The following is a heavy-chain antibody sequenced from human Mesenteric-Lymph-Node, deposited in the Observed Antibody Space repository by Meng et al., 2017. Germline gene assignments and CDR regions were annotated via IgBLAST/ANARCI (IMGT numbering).Heavy chain of an antibody. Sequence: SETLSLTCTVSGGSISSYYWNWIRQPPGKGLEWIGYIYYSGITNYNPSLKSRVTISVDTSKNQFSLKLSSVTAADTAVYYCARSRCTSTRCYARGAFDIWGQGTMVTVSS. CDR2: IYYSGIT. J-gene: IGHJ3*02. CDR3: ARSRCTSTRCYARGAFDI. V-gene: IGHV4-59*01. D-gene: IGHD2-2*01. CDR1: GGSISSYY.